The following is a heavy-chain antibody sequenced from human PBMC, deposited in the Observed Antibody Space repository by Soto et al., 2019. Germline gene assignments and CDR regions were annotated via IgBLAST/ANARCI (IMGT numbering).Heavy chain of an antibody. V-gene: IGHV1-69*01. Sequence: QVQLVQSGAEVKKPGSSVKVSCKASGGTFSSYAISWVRQAPGQGLEWMGGIIHIFGTANYAQKFQGRVTITADESTSTADMELSSLRSEDTAGDYCARDAGGTTVACGMDVWGQGTTVTVSS. CDR1: GGTFSSYA. CDR3: ARDAGGTTVACGMDV. D-gene: IGHD4-17*01. J-gene: IGHJ6*02. CDR2: IIHIFGTA.